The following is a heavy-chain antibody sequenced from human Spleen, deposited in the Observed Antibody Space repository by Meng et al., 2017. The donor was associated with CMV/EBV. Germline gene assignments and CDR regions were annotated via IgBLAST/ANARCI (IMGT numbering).Heavy chain of an antibody. V-gene: IGHV3-11*01. CDR3: ARDDPNVYYYYGMDV. Sequence: LSLTCAASGFTFSDYYMSWIRQAPGKGLEWVSYISSSGSTIYYADSVKGRFTISRDNAKNSLYLQMNSLRAEDTAVYYCARDDPNVYYYYGMDVWGQGTTVTVSS. J-gene: IGHJ6*02. D-gene: IGHD3-16*01. CDR1: GFTFSDYY. CDR2: ISSSGSTI.